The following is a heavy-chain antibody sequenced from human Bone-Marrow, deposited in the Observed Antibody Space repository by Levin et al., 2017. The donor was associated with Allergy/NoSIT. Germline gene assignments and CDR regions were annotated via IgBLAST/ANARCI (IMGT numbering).Heavy chain of an antibody. V-gene: IGHV1-18*01. CDR1: GYTFTDFG. CDR3: TRDCTGGSCYPLF. D-gene: IGHD2-15*01. Sequence: GESLKISCKASGYTFTDFGISWVRQAPGQGLEWMGWISAYNGITNYAQKVQGRVTMTTDTSTSTAYMELRSLRSDDTAVYYCTRDCTGGSCYPLFWGQGTLVTVSS. J-gene: IGHJ4*02. CDR2: ISAYNGIT.